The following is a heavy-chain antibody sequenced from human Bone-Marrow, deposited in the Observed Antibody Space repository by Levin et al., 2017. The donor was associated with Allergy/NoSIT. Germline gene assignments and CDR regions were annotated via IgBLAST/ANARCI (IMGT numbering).Heavy chain of an antibody. D-gene: IGHD3-10*01. CDR3: GRDGPGGGH. Sequence: GGSLRLSCTASGVTVFNNYCMWVRQAPGKGLEWVSHIYSGGGTNYADSVKGRFSVSRDNSKNTVYLQMNSLRADDTAVYYCGRDGPGGGHWGPGTQVTVSS. CDR2: IYSGGGT. V-gene: IGHV3-66*01. CDR1: GVTVFNNY. J-gene: IGHJ4*02.